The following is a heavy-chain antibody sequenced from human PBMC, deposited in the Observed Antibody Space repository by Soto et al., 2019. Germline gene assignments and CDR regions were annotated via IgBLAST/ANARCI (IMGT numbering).Heavy chain of an antibody. CDR1: GGSISISNW. D-gene: IGHD1-26*01. CDR3: ARGGYYFYMDV. CDR2: IHHSGST. V-gene: IGHV4-4*02. J-gene: IGHJ6*03. Sequence: QVQLQESGPGLVKPSETLSLTCAVSGGSISISNWWSWVRQTPGKGLEWIGQIHHSGSTNYSPSLTSRVTISVDKSKNQFSLKMNSVTAADTGVYYCARGGYYFYMDVWGKGTTVNVSS.